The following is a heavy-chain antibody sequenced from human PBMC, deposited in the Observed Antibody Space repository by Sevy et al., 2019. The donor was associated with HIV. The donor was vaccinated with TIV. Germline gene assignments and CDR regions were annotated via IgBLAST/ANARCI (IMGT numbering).Heavy chain of an antibody. J-gene: IGHJ4*02. CDR1: GFTFSSYS. V-gene: IGHV3-48*02. CDR2: ISSSSSTI. D-gene: IGHD1-26*01. CDR3: ARDKRSGAGATTYYFDY. Sequence: GGSLRLSCAASGFTFSSYSMNWVRQAPGKGLEWVSYISSSSSTIYYADSVKGRFTISRDNAKNSLYLQMNSLRDEDTAVYYCARDKRSGAGATTYYFDYWGQGTLVTVSS.